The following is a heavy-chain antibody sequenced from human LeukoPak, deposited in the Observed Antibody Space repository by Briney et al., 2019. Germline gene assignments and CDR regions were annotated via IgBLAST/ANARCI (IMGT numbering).Heavy chain of an antibody. CDR2: VYTSGST. Sequence: SETLSLTCTVSGGSISGGYWSWIRQPPGRGLEWIGYVYTSGSTNYNPSLKSRVTISVDTSKSQFALKLSSVTAADTAVYYCAKSYFDYSTYYSYYFNLWGQGALGTVSS. D-gene: IGHD4-11*01. CDR1: GGSISGGY. V-gene: IGHV4-4*09. CDR3: AKSYFDYSTYYSYYFNL. J-gene: IGHJ4*02.